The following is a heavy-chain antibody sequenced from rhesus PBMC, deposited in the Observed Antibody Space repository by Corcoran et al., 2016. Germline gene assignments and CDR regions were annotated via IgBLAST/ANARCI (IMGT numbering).Heavy chain of an antibody. V-gene: IGHV4-122*02. J-gene: IGHJ4*01. Sequence: QVQLQESCPGLVKPSETLSLTCAVPGGSISSGYYYWSWIRQPPGKGLEWIGDIIYSGSTSYKPSRNSQVTVSRDTSTNQFSLELSAVPAADTAVYYCASTTYSSGWPIFDYWGQGVLVTVSS. CDR1: GGSISSGYYY. CDR3: ASTTYSSGWPIFDY. D-gene: IGHD6-31*01. CDR2: IIYSGST.